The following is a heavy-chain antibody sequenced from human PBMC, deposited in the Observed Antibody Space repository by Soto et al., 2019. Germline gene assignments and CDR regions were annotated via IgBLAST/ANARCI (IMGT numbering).Heavy chain of an antibody. J-gene: IGHJ4*01. CDR1: GYTFTSYH. CDR2: ISAYNTNT. V-gene: IGHV1-18*01. CDR3: ASDTPPTDY. Sequence: QVQLVQSGAEVKKPGASVKVSCKTSGYTFTSYHISWVRQAPGQGLEWMGWISAYNTNTNYAQKFQGKGTMTPDTVTSTGYMELRRLRSYDTAVYYCASDTPPTDYWGQGTLVTLSS.